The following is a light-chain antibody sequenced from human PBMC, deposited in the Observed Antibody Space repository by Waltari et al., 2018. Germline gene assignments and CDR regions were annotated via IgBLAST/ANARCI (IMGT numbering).Light chain of an antibody. CDR2: EFS. V-gene: IGLV2-23*02. J-gene: IGLJ1*01. CDR3: YSYAGGSV. CDR1: SRDVGSSNL. Sequence: QSALTQPASVSGSPGQSITISCTGSSRDVGSSNLVSWYLQPPGKAPKLILYEFSKRPSGVSNRFSGSKSGNTASLTISGLQAEDEADYYCYSYAGGSVFGTGTKVTVL.